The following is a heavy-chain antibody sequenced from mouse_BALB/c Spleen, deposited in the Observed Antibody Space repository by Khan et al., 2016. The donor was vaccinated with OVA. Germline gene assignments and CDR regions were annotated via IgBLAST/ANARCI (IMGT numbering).Heavy chain of an antibody. J-gene: IGHJ2*01. Sequence: VQLKQSGAELVRPGALVRLSCKASGFNIKDFYIHWVKQRPEQGLEWIGWIYPENGNTIYDPKFQGKASITADTSSNTAYLQRSSLTSEDTAVYYWTRRGYCRDFDYWGQGTTLTVSS. CDR3: TRRGYCRDFDY. CDR2: IYPENGNT. D-gene: IGHD2-12*01. CDR1: GFNIKDFY. V-gene: IGHV14-1*02.